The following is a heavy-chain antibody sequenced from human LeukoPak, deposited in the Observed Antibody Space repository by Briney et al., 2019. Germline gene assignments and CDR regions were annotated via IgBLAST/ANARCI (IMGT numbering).Heavy chain of an antibody. Sequence: GGSLRLSCAASGFTFSSYWMHWVRQAPGKGLVWVSRINSDGSSTSYADSVKGRFTISRDNAKNTLYLQMNSLRAEDTAVYYCAGESSGWSEYFQHWGQGTLVTVSS. J-gene: IGHJ1*01. V-gene: IGHV3-74*01. CDR1: GFTFSSYW. CDR3: AGESSGWSEYFQH. CDR2: INSDGSST. D-gene: IGHD6-19*01.